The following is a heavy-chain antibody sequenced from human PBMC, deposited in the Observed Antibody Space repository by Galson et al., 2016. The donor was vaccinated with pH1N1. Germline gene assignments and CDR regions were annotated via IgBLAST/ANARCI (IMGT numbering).Heavy chain of an antibody. CDR1: GFTLSRYW. V-gene: IGHV3-7*01. CDR2: MNQDGNKK. Sequence: SLRLSCAASGFTLSRYWMSWVRKAPGKGLEWVANMNQDGNKKYYVDSVKGRFIISRDYSKNSLYQQMNSLRAEDTAMYYCVRAVGRAEAHWGQGTLVTVSS. D-gene: IGHD1-26*01. J-gene: IGHJ4*02. CDR3: VRAVGRAEAH.